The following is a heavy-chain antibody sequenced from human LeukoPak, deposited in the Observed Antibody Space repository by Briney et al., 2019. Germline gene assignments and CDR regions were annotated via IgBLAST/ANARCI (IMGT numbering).Heavy chain of an antibody. D-gene: IGHD3-10*01. CDR3: ARDRVSITMVRGTYYYYYYGMDV. CDR2: IWHDGSNK. Sequence: GRSRRLSCAASGFTFSTYVIHWVRQAPGKGLEWVALIWHDGSNKYYGDSVKDRFTISRDNSKNTLYLQMNSLRAEDTAVYYCARDRVSITMVRGTYYYYYYGMDVWGQGTTVTVSS. CDR1: GFTFSTYV. V-gene: IGHV3-33*01. J-gene: IGHJ6*02.